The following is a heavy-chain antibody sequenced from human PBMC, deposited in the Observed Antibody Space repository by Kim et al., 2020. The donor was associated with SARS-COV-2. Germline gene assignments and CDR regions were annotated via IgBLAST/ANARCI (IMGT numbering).Heavy chain of an antibody. V-gene: IGHV3-30*18. CDR3: AKDVNEDSSGYYYFDY. Sequence: GGSLRLSCAASGFTFSRNGMHWVRQAPGKGLEWVAVISYDGSNEYYADSVKGRFTISRDNSKDTLFLQMNSLRPEDTAVYYCAKDVNEDSSGYYYFDYWGQGPLVTVSS. CDR2: ISYDGSNE. J-gene: IGHJ4*02. D-gene: IGHD3-22*01. CDR1: GFTFSRNG.